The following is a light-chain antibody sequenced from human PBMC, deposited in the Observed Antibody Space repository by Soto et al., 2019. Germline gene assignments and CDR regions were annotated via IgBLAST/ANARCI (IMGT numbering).Light chain of an antibody. J-gene: IGKJ5*01. CDR1: QSVSSN. CDR3: QQYGNSLLT. Sequence: EIVMTQSPATLSVSPGERATLSFRASQSVSSNLAWYQQKPGQAPRLLIYGASTRATGIPDRFSGSGSGTDFTLTISRLEPEDFAVYYCQQYGNSLLTFGQGTRLE. CDR2: GAS. V-gene: IGKV3-20*01.